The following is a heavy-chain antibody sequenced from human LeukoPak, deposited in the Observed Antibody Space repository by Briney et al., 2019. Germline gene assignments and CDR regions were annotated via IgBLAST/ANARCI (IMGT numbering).Heavy chain of an antibody. CDR3: AHSGYDYVWGSYHSMDTFDY. J-gene: IGHJ4*02. CDR2: IYWDDDK. D-gene: IGHD3-16*02. CDR1: GFSLSTSGVG. Sequence: SGPTLVKPTQTLTLTCTFSGFSLSTSGVGVGWIRQPPGKALEWLALIYWDDDKRYSPSLKSRLTITKDTSKNQVVLTMTHMDPVDTATYYCAHSGYDYVWGSYHSMDTFDYWGQGTLVTVSS. V-gene: IGHV2-5*02.